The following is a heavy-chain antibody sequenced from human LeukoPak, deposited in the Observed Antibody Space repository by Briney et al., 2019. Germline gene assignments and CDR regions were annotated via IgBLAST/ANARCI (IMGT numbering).Heavy chain of an antibody. D-gene: IGHD3-22*01. CDR1: GFTFSSYS. J-gene: IGHJ3*02. CDR3: ARGHYDSSGYYDAFDI. Sequence: PGGSLRLSCAASGFTFSSYSMNWVRQAPGKGLEWVSSISSSSSYIYYADSVKGRFTISRDNAKNSLYLQMDSLRAEDTAVYYCARGHYDSSGYYDAFDIWGQGTMVTVSS. CDR2: ISSSSSYI. V-gene: IGHV3-21*01.